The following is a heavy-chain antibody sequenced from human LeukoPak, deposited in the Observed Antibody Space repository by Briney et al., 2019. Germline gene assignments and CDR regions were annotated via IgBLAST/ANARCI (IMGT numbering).Heavy chain of an antibody. CDR3: ARGERLGLDY. V-gene: IGHV4-59*02. CDR1: GGSVCSYY. Sequence: PSETLSLTCTVSGGSVCSYYWSWIRQSPGKGLEWIGYIYYSRSTNYNPSLKSRVTISVDTSKNQFSLKLNSVTAADTAVDYCARGERLGLDYWGQGTLVTVAS. D-gene: IGHD1-1*01. J-gene: IGHJ4*02. CDR2: IYYSRST.